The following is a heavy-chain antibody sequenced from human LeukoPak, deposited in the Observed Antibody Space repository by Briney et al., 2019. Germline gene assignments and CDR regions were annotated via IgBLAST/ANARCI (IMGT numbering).Heavy chain of an antibody. J-gene: IGHJ3*02. Sequence: PGGPLRLSCAASGFTFSSYSMNWVRQAPGKGLEWVSSISSSSSYIYYADSVKGRFTISRDNAKNSLYLQMNSLRAEDTAVYYCARDRYPTGAFDIWGQGTMVTVSS. CDR2: ISSSSSYI. CDR1: GFTFSSYS. CDR3: ARDRYPTGAFDI. V-gene: IGHV3-21*01. D-gene: IGHD2-8*02.